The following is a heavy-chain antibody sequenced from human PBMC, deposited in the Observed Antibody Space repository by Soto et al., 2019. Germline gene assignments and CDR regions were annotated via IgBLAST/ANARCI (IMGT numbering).Heavy chain of an antibody. D-gene: IGHD3-16*01. CDR1: GFTFSTFA. V-gene: IGHV3-23*01. Sequence: EVQLLESGGGLVQPGGSLRLSCAASGFTFSTFAMTWVRQAPGKGLEWVTAISGSGLSTSYVDSVKGRFTVSRDSAKNTLYLQMNRLRVEDTAVYFCATNVSSQGIISLDSWGQGTLVTVSS. CDR3: ATNVSSQGIISLDS. CDR2: ISGSGLST. J-gene: IGHJ4*02.